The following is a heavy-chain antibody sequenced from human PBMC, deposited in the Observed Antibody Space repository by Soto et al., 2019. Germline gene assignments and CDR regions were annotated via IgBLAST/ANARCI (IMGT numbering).Heavy chain of an antibody. CDR1: GFTFSTYS. CDR2: ISSSSVTI. Sequence: EVQLVESGGGLVQPGGSLRLSCAASGFTFSTYSLNWVRQAPGKGLEWVSYISSSSVTINYADSVKGRFTISRHNAKNSLYLQMNSLRDEDTAVYYCARDRLGCSGGGCYSGYYGMDVWGQGTTVTVSS. J-gene: IGHJ6*02. CDR3: ARDRLGCSGGGCYSGYYGMDV. V-gene: IGHV3-48*02. D-gene: IGHD2-15*01.